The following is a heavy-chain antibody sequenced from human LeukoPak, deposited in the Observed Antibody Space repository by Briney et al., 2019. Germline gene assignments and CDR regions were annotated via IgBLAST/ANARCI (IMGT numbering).Heavy chain of an antibody. J-gene: IGHJ4*02. CDR1: GGSFSGYY. CDR2: INHSGST. V-gene: IGHV4-34*01. D-gene: IGHD3-22*01. CDR3: ARVVVLPPNFDY. Sequence: SETLSLTCAVYGGSFSGYYWSWIRQPPGKGLEWIGEINHSGSTNYNPSLKSRVTISVGTSKNQFSLKLSSVTAADTAVYYCARVVVLPPNFDYWGQGTLVTVSS.